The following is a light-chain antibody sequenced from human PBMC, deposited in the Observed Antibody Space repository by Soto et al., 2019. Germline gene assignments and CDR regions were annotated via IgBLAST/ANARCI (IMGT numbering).Light chain of an antibody. CDR1: QEISNY. CDR3: QKYNSAPFT. V-gene: IGKV1-27*01. Sequence: DIQMTQSPSSLSASVGDRVTITCRARQEISNYLAWYQQKPGKVPKLLIYAASTLQSWVPSRFSGSGSGTDFTLTISCLQSEDVATYYCQKYNSAPFTFGTGTKVDIK. J-gene: IGKJ3*01. CDR2: AAS.